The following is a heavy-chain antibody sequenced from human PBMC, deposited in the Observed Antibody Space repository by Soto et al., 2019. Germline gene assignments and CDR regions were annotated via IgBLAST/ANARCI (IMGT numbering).Heavy chain of an antibody. CDR2: ISYDGSNK. V-gene: IGHV3-30*18. Sequence: LRLSCAASGFTFSSYGMHWVRQAPGKGLEWVAVISYDGSNKYYADSVKGRFTISRDNSKNTLYLQMNSLRAEDTAVYYCAKDLTPPYYYYGMDVWGQGTTVTVSS. CDR3: AKDLTPPYYYYGMDV. CDR1: GFTFSSYG. J-gene: IGHJ6*02.